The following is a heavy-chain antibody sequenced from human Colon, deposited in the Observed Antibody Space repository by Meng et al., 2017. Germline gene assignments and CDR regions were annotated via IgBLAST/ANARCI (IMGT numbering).Heavy chain of an antibody. J-gene: IGHJ3*02. CDR2: IDNDGSHT. CDR1: GFTFSSYW. D-gene: IGHD6-19*01. V-gene: IGHV3-74*01. Sequence: GGSLRLSCAVSGFTFSSYWMYWVRQAPGKGLEWVSLIDNDGSHTAYADSVKGRFTISRDNAKNTLYLQMNSLRAEDTAVYCCAEVSSSAFDIWGQGTMVTVSS. CDR3: AEVSSSAFDI.